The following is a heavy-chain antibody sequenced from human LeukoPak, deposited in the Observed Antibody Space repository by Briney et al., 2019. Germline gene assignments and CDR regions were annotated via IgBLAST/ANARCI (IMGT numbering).Heavy chain of an antibody. CDR2: ISAYNGNT. D-gene: IGHD6-6*01. CDR3: ASAREASSSSRSFDY. J-gene: IGHJ4*02. CDR1: GYTFTIYG. Sequence: ASVKVSCKASGYTFTIYGVSWVRQAPGQGLEWMGWISAYNGNTKYAQKLQGRVTMTTDTSTGTAYMELRSLRSDDTAVYYCASAREASSSSRSFDYWGQGTLVTVSS. V-gene: IGHV1-18*01.